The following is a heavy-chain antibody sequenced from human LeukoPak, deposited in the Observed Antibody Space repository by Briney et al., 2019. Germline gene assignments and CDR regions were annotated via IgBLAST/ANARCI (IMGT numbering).Heavy chain of an antibody. CDR3: AREIHSRSYVPADY. Sequence: GGSRRLSCAASGFTFSSYWMSWVRQAPGKGLEWVANIKQDGSEKYYVDSVKGRFTISRDNAKTSLYLQMNSLRAEDAAVYYCAREIHSRSYVPADYWGQGTLVTVSS. V-gene: IGHV3-7*01. CDR2: IKQDGSEK. J-gene: IGHJ4*02. CDR1: GFTFSSYW. D-gene: IGHD1-26*01.